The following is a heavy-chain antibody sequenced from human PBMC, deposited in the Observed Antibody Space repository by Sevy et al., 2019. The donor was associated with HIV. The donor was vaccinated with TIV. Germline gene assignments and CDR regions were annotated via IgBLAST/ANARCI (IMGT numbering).Heavy chain of an antibody. Sequence: SETLSLTCTVSGGSVSSGSYYWSWIRQPPGKGLEWIGYIYYSGSTNYNPSLKSRVTISVDTSKNQFSLKLSPVTAADTAVYYCAISPGYCSGGSCSFDYWGQGTLVTVSS. CDR2: IYYSGST. CDR3: AISPGYCSGGSCSFDY. V-gene: IGHV4-61*01. J-gene: IGHJ4*02. D-gene: IGHD2-15*01. CDR1: GGSVSSGSYY.